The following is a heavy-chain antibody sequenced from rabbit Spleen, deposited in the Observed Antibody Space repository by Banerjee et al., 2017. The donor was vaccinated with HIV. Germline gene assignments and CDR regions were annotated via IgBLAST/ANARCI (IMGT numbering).Heavy chain of an antibody. CDR2: IYTGGSTA. D-gene: IGHD1-1*01. J-gene: IGHJ3*01. Sequence: QEQLEESGGGLVKPEGSLTLTCTASGFSFNSNYHMCWVRQAPGKGLEWIACIYTGGSTAYYASWAKGRFTISKASSTTLTLQVTSLTAADTATYFCATASRGYDWALDLWGQGTLVTVS. CDR3: ATASRGYDWALDL. CDR1: GFSFNSNYH. V-gene: IGHV1S45*01.